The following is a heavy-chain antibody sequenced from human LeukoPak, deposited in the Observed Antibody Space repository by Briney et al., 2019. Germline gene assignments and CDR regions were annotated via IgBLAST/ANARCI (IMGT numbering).Heavy chain of an antibody. CDR1: GFTFSSYW. CDR3: ARDPRGPTGYDTISRDTFDY. D-gene: IGHD2-8*01. CDR2: ITSSGDAT. J-gene: IGHJ4*02. Sequence: GGSLRLSCAASGFTFSSYWMHWVRQAPGKGLEWVSSITSSGDATYYADSVKGRFTISRDNSKNTVYLQMNSLRTGDTALYYCARDPRGPTGYDTISRDTFDYWGQGTLVTVSS. V-gene: IGHV3-74*01.